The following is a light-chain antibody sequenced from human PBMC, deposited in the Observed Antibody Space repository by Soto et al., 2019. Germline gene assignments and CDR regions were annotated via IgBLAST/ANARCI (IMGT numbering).Light chain of an antibody. V-gene: IGKV3-15*01. CDR2: AAS. CDR3: QQYNKWPGT. Sequence: EIVMTQSPATLSVSPGERTTLSCRASESVGSSLVWYQQKPGQAPRLLIYAASTRAPGIPARFSGSGSGTEFTLTISSLQSEDFAVYYCQQYNKWPGTFGQGTELEIK. J-gene: IGKJ2*01. CDR1: ESVGSS.